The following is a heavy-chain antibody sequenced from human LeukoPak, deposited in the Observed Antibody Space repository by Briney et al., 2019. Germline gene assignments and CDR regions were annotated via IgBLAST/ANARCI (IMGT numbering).Heavy chain of an antibody. CDR2: ISGSGGST. Sequence: GGSLRLSCAASGFTFSSYAMSWVRQAPGKGLEWVSAISGSGGSTDYADSVKGRFTISRDNSKNTLYLQMNSLRAEDTAVYYCAKVVCSSTSCYYFDYWGQGTLVTVSS. D-gene: IGHD2-2*01. CDR1: GFTFSSYA. J-gene: IGHJ4*02. V-gene: IGHV3-23*01. CDR3: AKVVCSSTSCYYFDY.